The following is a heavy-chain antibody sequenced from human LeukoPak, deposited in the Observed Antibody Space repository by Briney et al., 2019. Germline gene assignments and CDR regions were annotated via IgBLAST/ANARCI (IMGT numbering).Heavy chain of an antibody. CDR2: TTPYDDNP. Sequence: ASVKVSCKASGYTFTSYGISWVRQAPGQGLEWMGWTTPYDDNPEYGEKFQGRVTMTTDTSTDTAYLEVRSLRPDDTAVYYCAKVDPPIIAGARGDAFEIWGQGTLVTVSS. CDR3: AKVDPPIIAGARGDAFEI. J-gene: IGHJ3*02. V-gene: IGHV1-18*01. D-gene: IGHD1-26*01. CDR1: GYTFTSYG.